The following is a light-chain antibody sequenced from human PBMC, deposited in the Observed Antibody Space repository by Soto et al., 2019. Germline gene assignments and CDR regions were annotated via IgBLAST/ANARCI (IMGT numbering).Light chain of an antibody. CDR3: SSYTSISTYV. J-gene: IGLJ1*01. V-gene: IGLV2-14*01. Sequence: QSALTQPASVSGSPGQSITISCTGTSSDVGGYNFVSWYQQHPDKAPKLMIYDVTNRPSGVSNRFSGSKSGNTASLTSSWLQAEDEADYYCSSYTSISTYVFGTGTKVTVL. CDR1: SSDVGGYNF. CDR2: DVT.